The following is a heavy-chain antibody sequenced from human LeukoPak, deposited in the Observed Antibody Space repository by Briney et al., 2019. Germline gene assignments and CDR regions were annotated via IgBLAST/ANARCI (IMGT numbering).Heavy chain of an antibody. J-gene: IGHJ4*02. V-gene: IGHV3-33*01. D-gene: IGHD3-22*01. CDR3: ASGYDSSGYYFDY. CDR2: IWSDGSNK. Sequence: HSGGSLRLSCAASGFSFSSFAMHWVRQAPGKGLEWVAVIWSDGSNKYYADSVKGRFTISRDNSKNTVYLQMSSLRAEDTAVYSCASGYDSSGYYFDYWGQGTLVTVST. CDR1: GFSFSSFA.